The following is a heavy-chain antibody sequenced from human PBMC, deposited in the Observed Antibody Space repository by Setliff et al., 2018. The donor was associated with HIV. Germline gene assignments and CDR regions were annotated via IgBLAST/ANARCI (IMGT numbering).Heavy chain of an antibody. D-gene: IGHD3-10*01. CDR2: INHSGST. CDR3: ARLHTDYGSWFFDH. V-gene: IGHV4-34*01. J-gene: IGHJ5*02. CDR1: GGSFSDYY. Sequence: SETLSLTCAVYGGSFSDYYWSWIRQPPGKGLEWIGEINHSGSTNYNPSLKSRVTIFVDTSKKRFSLKLTSVTAADTAVYYCARLHTDYGSWFFDHWGQGILVTVSS.